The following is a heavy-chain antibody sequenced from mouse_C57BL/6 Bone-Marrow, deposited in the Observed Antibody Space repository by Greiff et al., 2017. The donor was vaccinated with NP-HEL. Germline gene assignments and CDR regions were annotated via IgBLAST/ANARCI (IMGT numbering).Heavy chain of an antibody. V-gene: IGHV1-36*01. J-gene: IGHJ3*01. D-gene: IGHD2-3*01. CDR3: ARDWGWLPAWFAY. CDR1: GFTFTDYY. Sequence: EVMLVESGPVLVKPGPSVKISCKASGFTFTDYYMHWVKQSHGKSLEWIGLVYPYNGGTSYNQKFKGKATLTVDTSSSTAYMELNSLTSEDSAVYYCARDWGWLPAWFAYWGQGTLVTVSA. CDR2: VYPYNGGT.